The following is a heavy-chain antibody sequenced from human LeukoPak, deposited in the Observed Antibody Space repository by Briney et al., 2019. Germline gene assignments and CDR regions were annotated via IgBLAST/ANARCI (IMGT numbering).Heavy chain of an antibody. CDR2: LGSTSITI. D-gene: IGHD3-22*01. V-gene: IGHV3-48*01. CDR3: ARGPLYDITGSYGL. J-gene: IGHJ4*02. Sequence: PGGSLTLCCAASAFTFSAHTMNWVRLAPAQGLEWVSYLGSTSITIYYAQSVGGRFTISRDNGKNSLYLQMSSLTVEDTAVYYCARGPLYDITGSYGLWGQGTLVTVSS. CDR1: AFTFSAHT.